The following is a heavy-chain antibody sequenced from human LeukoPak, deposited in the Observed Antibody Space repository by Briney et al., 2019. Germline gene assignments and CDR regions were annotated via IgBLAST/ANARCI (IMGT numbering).Heavy chain of an antibody. CDR1: GFTFDDYA. V-gene: IGHV3-9*01. CDR2: ISWNSGSI. J-gene: IGHJ3*02. D-gene: IGHD1-14*01. CDR3: AKGVELTPGPSAFDI. Sequence: GRSLRLSCAASGFTFDDYAMHWVRQAPGKGLEWVSGISWNSGSIGYADSVKGRFTISRDNAKNSLYLQVNSLRAEDTALYYCAKGVELTPGPSAFDIWGQGTMVTVSS.